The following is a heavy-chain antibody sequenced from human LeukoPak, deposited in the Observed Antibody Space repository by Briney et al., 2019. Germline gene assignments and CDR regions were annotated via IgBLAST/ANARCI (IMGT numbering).Heavy chain of an antibody. V-gene: IGHV3-30*02. CDR3: AKGTSSYYDILTGSTGDYFDY. CDR1: GFTFSSYG. J-gene: IGHJ4*02. Sequence: GSLRLSCAASGFTFSSYGMHWVRQAPGKGLEWVAFIRYDGSNKYYADSVKGRFTISRDNSKNTLYLQMNSLRAEDTAVYYCAKGTSSYYDILTGSTGDYFDYWGQGTLVTVSS. D-gene: IGHD3-9*01. CDR2: IRYDGSNK.